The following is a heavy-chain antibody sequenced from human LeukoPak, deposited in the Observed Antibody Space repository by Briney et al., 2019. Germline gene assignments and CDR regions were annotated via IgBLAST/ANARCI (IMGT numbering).Heavy chain of an antibody. CDR2: IIPIFGTA. CDR1: GGTFSSYA. V-gene: IGHV1-69*05. D-gene: IGHD2-2*01. CDR3: ARGNIVVVPAATDYYYYMDV. Sequence: SVKVSCKASGGTFSSYAISWVRQAPGQGLEWMGGIIPIFGTADYAQKFQGRVTITTDESTSTAYMELSSLRSEDTAVYYCARGNIVVVPAATDYYYYMDVWGKGSTVTVSS. J-gene: IGHJ6*03.